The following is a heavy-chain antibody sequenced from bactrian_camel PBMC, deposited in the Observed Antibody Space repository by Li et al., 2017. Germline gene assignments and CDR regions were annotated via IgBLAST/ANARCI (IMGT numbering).Heavy chain of an antibody. D-gene: IGHD2*01. Sequence: QLVESGGGLVQPGGSLRLSCVASGFAFIDYGMSWVRQAPGKGLEWVSSISGGGSTYYIRDSVKGRFTISRDNAKNTLYLQLNSLKTEDTAMYYCAASQSVEWLLPNDYWGQGTQVTVS. J-gene: IGHJ4*01. CDR2: ISGGGST. CDR1: GFAFIDYG. CDR3: AASQSVEWLLPNDY. V-gene: IGHV3S31*01.